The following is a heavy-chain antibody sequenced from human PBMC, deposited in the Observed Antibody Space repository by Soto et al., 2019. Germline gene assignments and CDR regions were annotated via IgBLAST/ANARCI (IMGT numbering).Heavy chain of an antibody. CDR3: ARHEGNGNVWPLDY. Sequence: SETLSLTCAVYGGSFSGYYWSWIRQPPGKGLEWIGEINHSGSTYYMPSLRSRVTLSVDTSKNQFSLRLTSVTAEDTAVYYYARHEGNGNVWPLDYWGQGILVTVSS. D-gene: IGHD2-8*01. J-gene: IGHJ4*02. CDR1: GGSFSGYY. CDR2: INHSGST. V-gene: IGHV4-34*01.